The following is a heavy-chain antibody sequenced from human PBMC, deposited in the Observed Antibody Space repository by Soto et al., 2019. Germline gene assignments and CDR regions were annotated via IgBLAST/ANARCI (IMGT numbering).Heavy chain of an antibody. CDR3: ARGRYSNYYLNWFDP. J-gene: IGHJ5*02. CDR1: GGSISSGGYS. D-gene: IGHD4-4*01. Sequence: PSETLSLTCAVSGGSISSGGYSWSWIRQPPGKGLEWIGYIYHSGSTYYNPSLKSRVTISVDRSKNQFSLKLSSVTAADTAVYYCARGRYSNYYLNWFDPWGQGTLVTVSS. CDR2: IYHSGST. V-gene: IGHV4-30-2*01.